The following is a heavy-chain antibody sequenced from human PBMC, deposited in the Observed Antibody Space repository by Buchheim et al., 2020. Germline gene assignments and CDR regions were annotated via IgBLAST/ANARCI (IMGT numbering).Heavy chain of an antibody. Sequence: EVQLVQSGVEVRKPGESLKISCKSSGYDFSKYWIGWVRQVPGKGLEWMGITYPADSQTIYSPSFQGQVTISSDKSISTAYPQWNSLKASDTADYYCASSTRLPFVEQYYYYYGIDLWGQGTT. CDR3: ASSTRLPFVEQYYYYYGIDL. CDR2: TYPADSQT. CDR1: GYDFSKYW. V-gene: IGHV5-51*01. J-gene: IGHJ6*02. D-gene: IGHD3-16*01.